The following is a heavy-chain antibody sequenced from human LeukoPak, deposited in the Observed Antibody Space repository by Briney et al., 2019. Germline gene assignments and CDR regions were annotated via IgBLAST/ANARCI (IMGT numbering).Heavy chain of an antibody. J-gene: IGHJ4*02. V-gene: IGHV4-34*09. Sequence: SETLSLTCAVYGGSFSGYYWSWIRQPPGKGLEWIGYIYYSGSTYYNPSLKSRVTISVDTSKNQFSLKLSSVTAADTAVYYCARVPVVVNTFDYWGQGTLVTVSS. D-gene: IGHD3-22*01. CDR1: GGSFSGYY. CDR2: IYYSGST. CDR3: ARVPVVVNTFDY.